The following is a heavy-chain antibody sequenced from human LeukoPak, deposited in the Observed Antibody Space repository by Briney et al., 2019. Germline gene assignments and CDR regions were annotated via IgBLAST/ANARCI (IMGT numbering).Heavy chain of an antibody. V-gene: IGHV4-34*01. CDR2: INHSGAT. Sequence: NPSETLSLTCAGSGGAFTGYYWSWIRQPPGKGLEWIGEINHSGATNYNPSLKSRVTISVDTSKNQFSLRLTSVSAADTGVYYCATPTRGGIAVTDTFGHWGQGTQVTVSS. CDR1: GGAFTGYY. CDR3: ATPTRGGIAVTDTFGH. J-gene: IGHJ4*02. D-gene: IGHD6-19*01.